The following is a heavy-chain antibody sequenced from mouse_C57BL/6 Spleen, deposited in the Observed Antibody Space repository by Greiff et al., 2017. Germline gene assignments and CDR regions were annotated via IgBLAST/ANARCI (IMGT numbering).Heavy chain of an antibody. Sequence: EVKLQESGPGLVKPSQSLSLTCSVTGYSITSGYYWNWIRQFPGNKLEWMGYISYDGSNNYNPSLKNRISITRDTSKNQFFLKLNSVTTEDTATYYCARDTTLKAFDYWGQGTTLTVSS. J-gene: IGHJ2*01. CDR2: ISYDGSN. D-gene: IGHD1-1*01. V-gene: IGHV3-6*01. CDR1: GYSITSGYY. CDR3: ARDTTLKAFDY.